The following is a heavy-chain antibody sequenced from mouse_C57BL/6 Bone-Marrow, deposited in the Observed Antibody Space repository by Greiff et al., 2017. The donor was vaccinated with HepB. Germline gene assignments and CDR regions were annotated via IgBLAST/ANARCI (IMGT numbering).Heavy chain of an antibody. CDR1: GYAFSSSW. V-gene: IGHV1-82*01. CDR3: ARWGKGWYFDV. CDR2: IYPGDGDT. J-gene: IGHJ1*03. Sequence: QVQLKQSGPELVKPGASVKISCKASGYAFSSSWMNWVKQRPGKGLEWIGRIYPGDGDTNYNGKFKGKATLTADKSSSTAYMQLSSRTSEDSAVYFWARWGKGWYFDVWGTGTTVTVSS.